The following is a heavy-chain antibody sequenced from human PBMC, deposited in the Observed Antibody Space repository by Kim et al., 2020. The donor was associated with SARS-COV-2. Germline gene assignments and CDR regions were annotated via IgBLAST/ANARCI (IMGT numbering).Heavy chain of an antibody. J-gene: IGHJ6*03. V-gene: IGHV3-53*04. CDR3: AVDPTDRYYYYMDV. Sequence: ADSVKGRFNISRHNSKNTLYLQMNSLRTEDTAVYYCAVDPTDRYYYYMDVWGKGTTVTVSS.